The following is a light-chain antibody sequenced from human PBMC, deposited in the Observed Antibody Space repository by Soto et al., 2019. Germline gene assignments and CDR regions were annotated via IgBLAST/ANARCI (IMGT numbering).Light chain of an antibody. CDR2: EVS. V-gene: IGLV2-8*01. J-gene: IGLJ1*01. CDR1: SSDVGGYNY. CDR3: SSYAGSNTYV. Sequence: QSALTQPPSASGSPGQSVTISCTGTSSDVGGYNYVSWYQQHPGKAPKLMIYEVSKRPSGVPDRFSGCKSGNTASLTVSGLQAEDEADYYCSSYAGSNTYVFGPGTKVTVL.